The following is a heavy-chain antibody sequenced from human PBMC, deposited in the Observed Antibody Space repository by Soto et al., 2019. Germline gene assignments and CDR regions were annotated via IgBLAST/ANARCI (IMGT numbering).Heavy chain of an antibody. V-gene: IGHV3-23*01. CDR2: ISGSADNT. Sequence: GGSLRLSCAASGFTFSNFAMNWVRQAPGKGLEWVSSISGSADNTYYADSVKGRFTISRDNSKNRLYLQMNSLRAEDTAVYYCAKGRTYYYGSVSFRFDYWGQGTLVTVSS. CDR3: AKGRTYYYGSVSFRFDY. D-gene: IGHD3-22*01. J-gene: IGHJ4*02. CDR1: GFTFSNFA.